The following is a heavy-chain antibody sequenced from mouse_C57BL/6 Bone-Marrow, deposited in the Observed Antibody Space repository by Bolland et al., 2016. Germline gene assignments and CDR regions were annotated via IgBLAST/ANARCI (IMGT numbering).Heavy chain of an antibody. CDR2: SSGSSTI. Sequence: SSGSSTIYYADTVKGRFNISRDNAKNTLFLQMTSLRSEDTAMYYCARDYYGSFYWYFDVWGTG. J-gene: IGHJ1*03. D-gene: IGHD1-1*01. V-gene: IGHV5-17*01. CDR3: ARDYYGSFYWYFDV.